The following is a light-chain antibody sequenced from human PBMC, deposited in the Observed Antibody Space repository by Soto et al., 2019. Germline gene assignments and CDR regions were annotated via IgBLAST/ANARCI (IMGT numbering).Light chain of an antibody. CDR1: QTVTSN. Sequence: EIVMTQSPATLSVSPGERATLSCRASQTVTSNLAWYQQKPGQAPRLLISGASTRATGIPARFSGSGSGTEFTLTISSLQSEDFADYYCQQYNNWPPTFGQGTKVEIK. CDR3: QQYNNWPPT. V-gene: IGKV3-15*01. CDR2: GAS. J-gene: IGKJ1*01.